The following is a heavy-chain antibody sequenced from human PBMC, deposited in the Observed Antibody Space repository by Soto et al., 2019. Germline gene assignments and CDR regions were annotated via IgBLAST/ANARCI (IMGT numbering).Heavy chain of an antibody. V-gene: IGHV4-39*01. CDR1: GGSLSSSSYY. Sequence: SETLSLTCTVSGGSLSSSSYYWGWIRQPPGKGLEWIGSISYRGDTYYNPSLRSRVTLSVDTSENQFSLRLSSVTAADTAVYYCAKLGIVVVPAATYFFDYWGQGTLVTVSS. CDR3: AKLGIVVVPAATYFFDY. D-gene: IGHD2-2*03. J-gene: IGHJ4*02. CDR2: ISYRGDT.